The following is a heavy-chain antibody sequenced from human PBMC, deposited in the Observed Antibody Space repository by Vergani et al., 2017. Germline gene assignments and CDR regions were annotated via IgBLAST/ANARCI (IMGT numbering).Heavy chain of an antibody. D-gene: IGHD5-18*01. CDR3: ARTRRVRQAGYPGAWFDP. J-gene: IGHJ5*02. CDR1: GGSISSGDYY. V-gene: IGHV4-30-4*08. CDR2: IYYSGST. Sequence: QVQLQESGPGLVKPSQTLSLTCTVSGGSISSGDYYWSWIRQPPGKGLEWIGYIYYSGSTYYNPSLKSRVTISVDTSKNQFSLKLSSVTAADTAVYYCARTRRVRQAGYPGAWFDPWGQGTLVTVSS.